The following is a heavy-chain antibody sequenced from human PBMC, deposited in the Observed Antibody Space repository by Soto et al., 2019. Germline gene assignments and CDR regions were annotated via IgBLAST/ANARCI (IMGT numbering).Heavy chain of an antibody. CDR3: AKVGVATDGDYL. Sequence: EGQLLESGGGLVQPGGSLRLSCVVSGFSISNHAMTWVRQAPGEGLEWVAFISGGGQATHYVDSVKGRFIISRDNSKNMVFLQMNGLRIEDTALYFCAKVGVATDGDYLWGQGTVVTVSS. J-gene: IGHJ5*02. CDR1: GFSISNHA. CDR2: ISGGGQAT. V-gene: IGHV3-23*01. D-gene: IGHD3-3*01.